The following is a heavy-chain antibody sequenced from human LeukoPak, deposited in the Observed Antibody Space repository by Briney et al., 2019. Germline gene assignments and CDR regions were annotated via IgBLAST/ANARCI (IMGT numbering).Heavy chain of an antibody. J-gene: IGHJ4*02. CDR2: ICWDDDK. CDR3: AHARSHVVGRY. CDR1: IDSITTSSYY. D-gene: IGHD1-26*01. Sequence: TLSLTCSVSIDSITTSSYYWSWLRQPPGKALEWLALICWDDDKRYSPSLKSRLTITKDTSKNQVVLTMTNMDPVDTATYYCAHARSHVVGRYWGQGTLVTVSS. V-gene: IGHV2-5*08.